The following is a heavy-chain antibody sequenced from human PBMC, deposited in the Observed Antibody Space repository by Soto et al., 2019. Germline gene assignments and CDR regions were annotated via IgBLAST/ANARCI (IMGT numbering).Heavy chain of an antibody. V-gene: IGHV1-2*02. D-gene: IGHD6-13*01. Sequence: ASVKVSCKASGYTFTGYYMHWVRQAPGQGLEWMGWINPNSGGTNYAQKFQGRVTMTRDTSISTAYMELSRLRSDDTAVYYCARERVAAAGTPYYYYGMDVWGQGTTVTVSS. CDR1: GYTFTGYY. J-gene: IGHJ6*02. CDR3: ARERVAAAGTPYYYYGMDV. CDR2: INPNSGGT.